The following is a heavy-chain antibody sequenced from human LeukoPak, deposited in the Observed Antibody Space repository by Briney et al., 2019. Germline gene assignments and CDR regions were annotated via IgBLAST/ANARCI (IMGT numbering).Heavy chain of an antibody. CDR3: ARVGYCSGGSCYSGRLDY. CDR1: GGSISSISYY. V-gene: IGHV4-39*01. CDR2: IYYSGST. Sequence: PETLSLTCTFSGGSISSISYYWGWIRQPPGKGLEWIGCIYYSGSTYYNPSLKSRVTISVDTSKNQFSLKLSSVTAADTAVYYCARVGYCSGGSCYSGRLDYWGQGTLVTVSS. D-gene: IGHD2-15*01. J-gene: IGHJ4*02.